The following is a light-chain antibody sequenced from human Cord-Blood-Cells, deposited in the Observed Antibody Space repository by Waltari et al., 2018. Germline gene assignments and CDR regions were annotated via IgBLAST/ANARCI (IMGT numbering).Light chain of an antibody. Sequence: AFRMTQSPSSLSASTGARVTITCRASQGISSYLAWYQQKPGKAPKLLIYAASTLQSGVPSRFSGSGSGTDFTLTISCLQSEDFATYYCQQYYSYPVTFGQGTKLEIK. J-gene: IGKJ2*01. CDR3: QQYYSYPVT. CDR2: AAS. CDR1: QGISSY. V-gene: IGKV1-8*01.